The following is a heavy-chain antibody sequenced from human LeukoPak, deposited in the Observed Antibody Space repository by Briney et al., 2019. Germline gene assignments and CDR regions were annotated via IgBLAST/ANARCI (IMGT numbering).Heavy chain of an antibody. J-gene: IGHJ3*02. CDR2: ISGSGGST. V-gene: IGHV3-23*01. CDR3: AKVRKYSSSSDAFDI. Sequence: GGALRLSCAASGFTFSSYAMSWVRQAPGKGLEWVSAISGSGGSTYYADSVKGRFTISRDNSKNTLYLQMNSLRAEDTAVYYCAKVRKYSSSSDAFDIWGQGTMVTVSS. CDR1: GFTFSSYA. D-gene: IGHD6-13*01.